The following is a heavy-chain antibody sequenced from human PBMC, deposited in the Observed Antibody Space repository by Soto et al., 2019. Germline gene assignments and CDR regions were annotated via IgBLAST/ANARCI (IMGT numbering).Heavy chain of an antibody. CDR1: GYTFTAYS. CDR3: AREASAVISLDY. J-gene: IGHJ4*02. D-gene: IGHD6-19*01. V-gene: IGHV1-2*02. Sequence: QVQLVHSEAEVKKPGASVKVSCKASGYTFTAYSMHWVRQAPGQGLEWAGWFNPNSGDTIYAQKFQGRVTLTRDTSIGTAYMELYSLTSDDTAVYYCAREASAVISLDYWGQGTLVTVSS. CDR2: FNPNSGDT.